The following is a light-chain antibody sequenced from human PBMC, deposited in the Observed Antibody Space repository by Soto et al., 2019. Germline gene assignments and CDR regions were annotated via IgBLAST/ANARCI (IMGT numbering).Light chain of an antibody. CDR1: QTVGGRY. V-gene: IGKV3-20*01. CDR2: GAS. Sequence: EIVLTQSAATLSLSPGERATLSCRASQTVGGRYLAWFQQKPGQTPRVLIYGASTRAAGVPDRFSGSGSGTDFSLTINRLEPEDFAVYYCLQYVSSPWTFGQGTKVDIK. CDR3: LQYVSSPWT. J-gene: IGKJ1*01.